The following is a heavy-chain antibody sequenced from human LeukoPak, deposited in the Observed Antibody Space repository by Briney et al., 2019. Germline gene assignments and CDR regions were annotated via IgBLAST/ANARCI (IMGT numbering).Heavy chain of an antibody. CDR1: GLTFDDFA. J-gene: IGHJ6*02. CDR2: INGAGITT. Sequence: GGSLRLSCVASGLTFDDFAMHWVRQVPGRGLEWVALINGAGITTFYRGSVKGRFSISRDNSKNSLFPEMYSLRTEDTGLYYCAKDRNDYGDYAMDVWGQGTTVTVSS. CDR3: AKDRNDYGDYAMDV. D-gene: IGHD4-17*01. V-gene: IGHV3-43*02.